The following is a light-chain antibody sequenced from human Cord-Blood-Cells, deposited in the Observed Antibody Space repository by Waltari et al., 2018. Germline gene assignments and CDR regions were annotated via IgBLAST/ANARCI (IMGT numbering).Light chain of an antibody. CDR3: QSYDSSLSWV. V-gene: IGLV1-40*01. Sequence: QSVLTQPPSVSGAPGQRVTISCTGRSSNIGAGYDVHWYQQLPGTAPKPLIYGNSNRPSGVPDRFSGSKSGTSASLAITGLQAEDEADYYCQSYDSSLSWVFGGGTKLTVL. CDR2: GNS. CDR1: SSNIGAGYD. J-gene: IGLJ2*01.